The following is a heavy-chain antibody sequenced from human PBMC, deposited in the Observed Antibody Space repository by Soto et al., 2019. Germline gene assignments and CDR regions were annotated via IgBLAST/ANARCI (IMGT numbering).Heavy chain of an antibody. CDR3: AKDDYITFGRVIVIPAPPAY. CDR2: ISGSGGST. D-gene: IGHD3-16*02. Sequence: PGGSLRLSCAASGFTFSSYAMSWVRQAPGKGLEWVSAISGSGGSTYYADSVKGRFTISRDNSKNTLYLQMNSLRAEDTAVYYCAKDDYITFGRVIVIPAPPAYWGQGPRVTVSS. V-gene: IGHV3-23*01. CDR1: GFTFSSYA. J-gene: IGHJ4*02.